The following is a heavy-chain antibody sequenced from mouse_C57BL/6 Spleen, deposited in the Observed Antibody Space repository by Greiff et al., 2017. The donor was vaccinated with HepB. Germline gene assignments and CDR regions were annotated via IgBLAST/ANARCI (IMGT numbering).Heavy chain of an antibody. J-gene: IGHJ1*03. CDR1: GFTFSSYG. CDR3: ARRAGAGYGDV. V-gene: IGHV5-6*01. CDR2: ISSGGSYT. D-gene: IGHD1-1*02. Sequence: EVHLVESGGDLVKPGGSLKLSCAASGFTFSSYGMSWVRQTPDKRLEWVATISSGGSYTYYPDTVKGRFTISRDNAKNTLYLQMGSLKSEDTAMYYCARRAGAGYGDVWGTGTTVTVSS.